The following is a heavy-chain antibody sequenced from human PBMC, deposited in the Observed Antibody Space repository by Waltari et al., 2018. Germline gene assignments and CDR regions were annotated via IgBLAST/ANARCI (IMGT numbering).Heavy chain of an antibody. J-gene: IGHJ4*02. CDR2: IITSSDT. V-gene: IGHV3-23*01. CDR1: GFTFSPVA. D-gene: IGHD2-21*02. Sequence: EVQLLESGGGLIQPGGSLRLSCAASGFTFSPVAMNWVRQAPGGGLEWVSGIITSSDTYYADPVKGRFTISRDNSKNILYLQMNSLRADDTAVYYCVKGDWGDFWGQGTLVTVSS. CDR3: VKGDWGDF.